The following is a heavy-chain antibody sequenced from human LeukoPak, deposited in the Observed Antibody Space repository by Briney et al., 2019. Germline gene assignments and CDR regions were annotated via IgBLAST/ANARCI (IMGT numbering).Heavy chain of an antibody. J-gene: IGHJ4*02. CDR3: ARGGGYGGNSVPFDY. CDR2: IIPILGIA. CDR1: GGTFSSYA. V-gene: IGHV1-69*04. Sequence: SVKVSCKASGGTFSSYAISWVRQAPGRGLEWMGRIIPILGIANYAQKFQGRVTITADKSTSTAYMELSSLRSEDTAVYYCARGGGYGGNSVPFDYWGQGTLVTVSS. D-gene: IGHD4-23*01.